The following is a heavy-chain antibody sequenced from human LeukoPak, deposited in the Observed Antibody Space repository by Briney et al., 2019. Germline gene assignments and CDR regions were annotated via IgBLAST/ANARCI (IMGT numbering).Heavy chain of an antibody. CDR1: GYTFTGFY. J-gene: IGHJ4*02. V-gene: IGHV1-2*02. CDR2: INPNSGGT. D-gene: IGHD4-17*01. CDR3: ARTVTLDH. Sequence: ASVKVSCKASGYTFTGFYLHWVRQAPGQGLEWMGWINPNSGGTSDAQKFQGRVTMTLDTSISTACMDLTRLTSDDTAVYYCARTVTLDHWGQGTLVTASS.